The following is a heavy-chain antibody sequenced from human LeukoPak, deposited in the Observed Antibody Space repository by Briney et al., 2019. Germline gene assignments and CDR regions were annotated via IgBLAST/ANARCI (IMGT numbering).Heavy chain of an antibody. J-gene: IGHJ6*03. Sequence: SETLSLTCAVSGGSISSGDYSWSWIRQPPGKGLEWIGEINHSGSTNYNPSLKSRVTISVDTSKNQFSLKLSSVTAADTAVYYCARGRRGSSSFQAGTRRLGYYMDVWGKGTTVTVSS. CDR1: GGSISSGDYS. CDR3: ARGRRGSSSFQAGTRRLGYYMDV. D-gene: IGHD6-6*01. CDR2: INHSGST. V-gene: IGHV4-34*01.